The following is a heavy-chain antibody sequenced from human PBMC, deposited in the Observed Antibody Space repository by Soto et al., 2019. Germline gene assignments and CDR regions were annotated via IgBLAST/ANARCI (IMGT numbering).Heavy chain of an antibody. D-gene: IGHD6-6*01. CDR3: ARVWSSSSSEFDY. Sequence: QVQLVQSGAEVKKPGSSVKVSCKASGGTFSSYAIGWVRQAPGRGLEWMGGIIPIFGTANYAQEFQGRVTITADESTNTAYMELSSLRSEDTAVYYCARVWSSSSSEFDYWGQGTLVTVSS. V-gene: IGHV1-69*01. CDR2: IIPIFGTA. CDR1: GGTFSSYA. J-gene: IGHJ4*02.